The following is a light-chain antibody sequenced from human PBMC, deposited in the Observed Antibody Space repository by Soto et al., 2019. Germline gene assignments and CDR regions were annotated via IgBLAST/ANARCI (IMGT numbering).Light chain of an antibody. CDR3: QQYGSSPYT. CDR2: GAS. J-gene: IGKJ2*01. Sequence: EIVLTQSPGTLSLSPGERAILSCRASQSFTRNYLAWYQQKSGQAPSLLIYGASSRATGIPDRFSGSGSGTDFTLIISGLETEDYAVYYCQQYGSSPYTFGQGTKLEIK. CDR1: QSFTRNY. V-gene: IGKV3-20*01.